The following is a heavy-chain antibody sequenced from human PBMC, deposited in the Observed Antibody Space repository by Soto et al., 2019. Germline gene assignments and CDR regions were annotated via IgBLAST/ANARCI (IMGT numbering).Heavy chain of an antibody. CDR1: GFSFDDYA. CDR3: AKDEGSLYGSGSPDSFDI. V-gene: IGHV3-9*01. J-gene: IGHJ3*02. Sequence: EVQLVESGGGLVQPGMSLRLSCAASGFSFDDYAMHLVRQAPGKGLELVSGISWNSGSIGYADSVKGRFTISRDNAKNSLYLEMNSLRGENTALYSCAKDEGSLYGSGSPDSFDIWGQGTMVTVST. CDR2: ISWNSGSI. D-gene: IGHD3-10*01.